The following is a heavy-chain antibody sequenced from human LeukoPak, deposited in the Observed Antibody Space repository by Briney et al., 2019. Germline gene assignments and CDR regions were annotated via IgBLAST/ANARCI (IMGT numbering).Heavy chain of an antibody. CDR3: ARVGGSGWLHAFDI. D-gene: IGHD6-19*01. CDR2: IIPIFGTA. J-gene: IGHJ3*02. V-gene: IGHV1-69*06. CDR1: GGTFSSYA. Sequence: SVKVSCKASGGTFSSYAVSWVRQAPGQGLEWMGGIIPIFGTANYAQKFQGRVTITADKSTSTAYMELSSLRSEDTAVYYCARVGGSGWLHAFDIWGQGTMVTVSS.